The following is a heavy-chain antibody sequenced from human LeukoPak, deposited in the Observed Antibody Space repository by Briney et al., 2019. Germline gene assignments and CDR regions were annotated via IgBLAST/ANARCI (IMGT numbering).Heavy chain of an antibody. Sequence: GGSLRLSCAASGFTVSSNYMSWVRQAPGKGLEWVSVIYSGGSTYYADSVKGRFTISRDNSKNTLYLQMNSLRAEDTAVYYCARDGLGLRLEYYFDYWGQGTLVTVSS. CDR3: ARDGLGLRLEYYFDY. J-gene: IGHJ4*02. V-gene: IGHV3-53*01. CDR2: IYSGGST. CDR1: GFTVSSNY. D-gene: IGHD5-12*01.